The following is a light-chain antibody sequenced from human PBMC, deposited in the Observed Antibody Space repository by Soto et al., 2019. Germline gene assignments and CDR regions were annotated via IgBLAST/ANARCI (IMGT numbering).Light chain of an antibody. J-gene: IGKJ1*01. CDR3: MQPLQSWT. Sequence: DIVMTQTPLSLSVTPGQPASISFKSSHILLHSDGKTYLYWYLQKPGQSPQLLIYLGSNRASGVPDRFSGSGSGTDFTLKISRVEAEDVGVYYCMQPLQSWTFGQGTKVDI. V-gene: IGKV2-28*01. CDR1: HILLHSDGKTY. CDR2: LGS.